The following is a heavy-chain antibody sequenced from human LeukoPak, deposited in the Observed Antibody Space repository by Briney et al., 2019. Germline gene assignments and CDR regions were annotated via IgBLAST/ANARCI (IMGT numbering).Heavy chain of an antibody. V-gene: IGHV3-30-3*01. CDR3: ARCYDSSGYYSLYYFDY. Sequence: PGRSLRLSCAASGFTFSSYAMHWVRQAPGKGLEWVAVISYDGSNKYYADSVKGRFTISRDNSKNTLYLQMSSLRAEDTAVYYCARCYDSSGYYSLYYFDYWGQGTLVTVSS. J-gene: IGHJ4*02. CDR2: ISYDGSNK. CDR1: GFTFSSYA. D-gene: IGHD3-22*01.